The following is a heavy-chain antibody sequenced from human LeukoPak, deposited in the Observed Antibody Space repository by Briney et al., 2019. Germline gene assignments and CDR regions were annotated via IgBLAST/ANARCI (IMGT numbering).Heavy chain of an antibody. V-gene: IGHV3-53*01. CDR3: AKDSEGLPYYFDY. CDR2: IHSGGST. D-gene: IGHD4-11*01. J-gene: IGHJ4*02. Sequence: GGSLRLSCAASGFIVSSNYMSWVRQAPGKGLEWVSVIHSGGSTYYADSVKGRFTISRDNSKNTLYLQMNSLRAEDTAVYYCAKDSEGLPYYFDYWGQGTLVTVSS. CDR1: GFIVSSNY.